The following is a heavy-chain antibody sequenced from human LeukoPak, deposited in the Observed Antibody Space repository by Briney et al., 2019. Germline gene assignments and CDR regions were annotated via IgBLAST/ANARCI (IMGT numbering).Heavy chain of an antibody. V-gene: IGHV3-33*01. CDR1: GFTFGAYG. CDR2: LWYDGSNK. J-gene: IGHJ4*02. CDR3: ARAQAGILTGYYLDY. Sequence: PGGSLRLSCAASGFTFGAYGMHWVRQAPGKGLEWVAVLWYDGSNKYYADSVKGRFTISRDNSEDTLYLQMSSLRVEDTAVYYCARAQAGILTGYYLDYWGQGTLVTVSS. D-gene: IGHD3-9*01.